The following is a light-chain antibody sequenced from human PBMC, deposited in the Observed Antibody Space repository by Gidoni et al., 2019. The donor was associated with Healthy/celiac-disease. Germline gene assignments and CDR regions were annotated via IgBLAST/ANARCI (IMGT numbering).Light chain of an antibody. CDR2: AAS. CDR1: QGISRY. V-gene: IGKV1-8*01. CDR3: QQYYSYPRT. J-gene: IGKJ3*01. Sequence: AIRLTHSPSSLSASTGDRFTITCRACQGISRYLACYQHKPGKVPKHLIYAASTLQSGVPSRFSDSGSGTDFTLTNSCLQSEDFATYYCQQYYSYPRTFGPGTKVDIK.